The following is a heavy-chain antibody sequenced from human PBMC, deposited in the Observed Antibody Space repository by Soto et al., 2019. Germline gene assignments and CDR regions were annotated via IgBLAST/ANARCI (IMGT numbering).Heavy chain of an antibody. CDR3: ARVRYSYYDSSGRDDAFDI. V-gene: IGHV1-18*01. CDR1: GYTFTSYG. CDR2: ISAYNGNT. D-gene: IGHD3-22*01. Sequence: ASVKVSCKASGYTFTSYGISWVRQAPGQGLEWMGWISAYNGNTNYAQKLQGRVTMTTDTSTSTAYMELRSLRSDDTAVYYCARVRYSYYDSSGRDDAFDIWGQGTMVTVSS. J-gene: IGHJ3*02.